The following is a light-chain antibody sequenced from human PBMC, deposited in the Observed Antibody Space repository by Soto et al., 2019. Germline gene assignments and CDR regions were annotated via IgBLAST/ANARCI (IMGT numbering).Light chain of an antibody. CDR3: QQRSNWPIT. CDR2: DAS. CDR1: QSVSSY. Sequence: DIVLTQSPATLSLSPGERATLSCRASQSVSSYLSWYQQKPGQAPRLLIYDASNRATGIPARFSGSGYGTDFTLTISSLEPEDFAVYYCQQRSNWPITFGQGTRLEIK. V-gene: IGKV3-11*01. J-gene: IGKJ5*01.